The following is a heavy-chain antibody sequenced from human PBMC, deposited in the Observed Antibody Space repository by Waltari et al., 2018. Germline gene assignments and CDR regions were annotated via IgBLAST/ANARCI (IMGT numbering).Heavy chain of an antibody. V-gene: IGHV4-61*02. CDR1: GGSISSGSYY. CDR2: IDTSGST. Sequence: QVQLQESGPGLVKPSQTLSLTCTVSGGSISSGSYYWSWIRQPAGKGLEWIGRIDTSGSTNYNPSLKSRVTISVDTSKNQFSLKLSSVTAADTAVYYCARSIAAAGTHFDYWGQGTLVTVSS. J-gene: IGHJ4*02. CDR3: ARSIAAAGTHFDY. D-gene: IGHD6-13*01.